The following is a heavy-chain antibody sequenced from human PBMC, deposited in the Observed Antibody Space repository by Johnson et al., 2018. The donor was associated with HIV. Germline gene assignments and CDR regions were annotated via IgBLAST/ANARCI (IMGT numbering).Heavy chain of an antibody. Sequence: QVQLVESGGGVVQPGRSLRLSCAASGFTFSSYAMHWVRQAPGKGLEWVAVISYDGSNKYYADSVKGRFTISRDNSKNTLYLQMNSLRAEDTAVYYCAKDWGLAAAGTDAFDIWGQGTMVTVSS. CDR2: ISYDGSNK. V-gene: IGHV3-30*04. CDR3: AKDWGLAAAGTDAFDI. CDR1: GFTFSSYA. D-gene: IGHD6-13*01. J-gene: IGHJ3*02.